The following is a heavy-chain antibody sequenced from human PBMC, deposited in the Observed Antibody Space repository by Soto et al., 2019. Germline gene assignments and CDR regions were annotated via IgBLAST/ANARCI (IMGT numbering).Heavy chain of an antibody. D-gene: IGHD6-13*01. J-gene: IGHJ6*02. CDR1: GGSISSSSYY. V-gene: IGHV4-39*01. CDR2: IYYSGST. Sequence: QLQLQESGPGLVKPSETLSLTCTVCGGSISSSSYYWGWIRQPPGKGLEWIGSIYYSGSTYYNPSLKSRVTISVDTSKNQFSLKLSSVTAADTAVYYCASYSSSWVNYYGMDVWGQGTTVTVSS. CDR3: ASYSSSWVNYYGMDV.